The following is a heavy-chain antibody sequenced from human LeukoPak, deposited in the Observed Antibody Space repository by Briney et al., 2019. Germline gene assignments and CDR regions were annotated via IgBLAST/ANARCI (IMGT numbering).Heavy chain of an antibody. V-gene: IGHV4-59*01. Sequence: SETLSLTCTVSSGSISSYYWSWSRQPPGKGLEWIGYIYYSGSTNYNPSLKSRVTMSVDTSKKQISLKLSSVTAADTAVYYCASLYSYGYNYYDYWGQGTLVSVSS. CDR3: ASLYSYGYNYYDY. D-gene: IGHD5-18*01. CDR1: SGSISSYY. J-gene: IGHJ4*02. CDR2: IYYSGST.